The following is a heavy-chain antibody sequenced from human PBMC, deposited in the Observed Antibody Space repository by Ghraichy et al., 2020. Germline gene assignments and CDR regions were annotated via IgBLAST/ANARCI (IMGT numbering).Heavy chain of an antibody. Sequence: SETLSLTCTVSGYSISRGYYWGWIRQPPGKGLEWIGSIYHSGSTYYNPSLKSRVTISVDTSKNQFSLKLSSVTAADTAVYYCAREGVGATHLGYWGQGTLVTVSS. D-gene: IGHD1-26*01. CDR3: AREGVGATHLGY. V-gene: IGHV4-38-2*02. CDR2: IYHSGST. CDR1: GYSISRGYY. J-gene: IGHJ4*02.